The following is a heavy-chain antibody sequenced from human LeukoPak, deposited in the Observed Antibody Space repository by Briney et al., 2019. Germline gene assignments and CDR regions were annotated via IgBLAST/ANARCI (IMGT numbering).Heavy chain of an antibody. V-gene: IGHV4-61*02. Sequence: PSQTLSLTCTVSGGSISSGSYYWSWIRQPAGKGLEWIGRIYTSGSTNYNPSLKSRVTISVDTSKNQFSLKLSSVTAADTAVYYCARDRGYCSSTSCYSWFDPWGQGTLVTVSS. CDR3: ARDRGYCSSTSCYSWFDP. CDR2: IYTSGST. D-gene: IGHD2-2*01. CDR1: GGSISSGSYY. J-gene: IGHJ5*02.